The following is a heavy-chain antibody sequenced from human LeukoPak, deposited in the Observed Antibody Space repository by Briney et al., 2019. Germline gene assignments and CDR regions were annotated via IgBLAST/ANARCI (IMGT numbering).Heavy chain of an antibody. CDR2: IKQDGSEK. V-gene: IGHV3-7*01. Sequence: GGSLRLSCAASGFIFIRYWMSWVRQAPGKGLEWAANIKQDGSEKYYVDSVKGRFTISRDNAKNSLYLQMNSLGAEDTAVYYCSRVRLLWFGETIHWGQGTLVTVSS. CDR3: SRVRLLWFGETIH. D-gene: IGHD3-10*01. J-gene: IGHJ4*02. CDR1: GFIFIRYW.